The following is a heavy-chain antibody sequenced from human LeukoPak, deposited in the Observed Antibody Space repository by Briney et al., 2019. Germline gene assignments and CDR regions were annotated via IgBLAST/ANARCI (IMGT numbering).Heavy chain of an antibody. V-gene: IGHV3-23*01. CDR3: AKDVWGGQASLPFDY. D-gene: IGHD3-16*01. CDR2: ISGSGGST. J-gene: IGHJ4*02. CDR1: GFTFSSYA. Sequence: GGSLRLSCAASGFTFSSYAMSWVRQAPGKGLEWVSAISGSGGSTYYADSVKGRFTISRDNSKNTLYLQMNSLRAEDTAVYYCAKDVWGGQASLPFDYWGQGTLVTVSS.